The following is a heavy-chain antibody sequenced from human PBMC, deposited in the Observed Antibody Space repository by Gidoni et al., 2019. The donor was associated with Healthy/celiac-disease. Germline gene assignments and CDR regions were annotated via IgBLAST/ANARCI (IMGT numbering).Heavy chain of an antibody. V-gene: IGHV4-30-4*01. CDR1: GGSISSGDYY. CDR2: IYYSGSP. D-gene: IGHD6-6*01. Sequence: QVQLQESGPGLVKPSQTLSLTCTVPGGSISSGDYYWSWIRQPPGKGLEWIGYIYYSGSPYYNPSIKSRVTISVDTSKNQFSLKLSSVTAADTAVYYCARDSSIAAHAFDIWGQGTMVTVSS. J-gene: IGHJ3*02. CDR3: ARDSSIAAHAFDI.